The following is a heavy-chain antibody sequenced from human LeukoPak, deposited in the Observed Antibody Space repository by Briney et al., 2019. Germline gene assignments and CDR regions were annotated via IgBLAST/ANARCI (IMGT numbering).Heavy chain of an antibody. CDR3: ARDGLHRMNGYGGWFDP. Sequence: ASVKVSCKASGYTFTGYYMHWVRQAPGQGLEWMGWINPNSGGTNYAQNLQGRVTMTTDTSTRTAYMEMRSLRSDDTAVYYCARDGLHRMNGYGGWFDPWGQGTLVTVSS. J-gene: IGHJ5*02. CDR2: INPNSGGT. V-gene: IGHV1-2*02. CDR1: GYTFTGYY. D-gene: IGHD4-23*01.